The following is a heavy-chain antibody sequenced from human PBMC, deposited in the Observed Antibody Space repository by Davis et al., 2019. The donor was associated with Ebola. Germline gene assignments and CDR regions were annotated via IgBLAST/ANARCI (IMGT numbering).Heavy chain of an antibody. CDR2: INAGNGNT. V-gene: IGHV1-3*01. J-gene: IGHJ5*02. CDR1: GYTFTSYA. Sequence: ASVKVSCKASGYTFTSYAMHWVRQAPGQRLEWMGWINAGNGNTKYSQKFQGRVTITRDTSASTAYMELSSLRSEDTAVYYCARGRDSSSWYLFNWFDPWGQGTLVTVSS. CDR3: ARGRDSSSWYLFNWFDP. D-gene: IGHD6-13*01.